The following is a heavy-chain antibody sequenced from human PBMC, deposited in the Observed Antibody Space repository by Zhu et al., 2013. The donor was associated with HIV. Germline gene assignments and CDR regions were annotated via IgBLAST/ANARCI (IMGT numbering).Heavy chain of an antibody. J-gene: IGHJ4*02. CDR3: ARGPGLNGDYVHFDY. Sequence: QVQLQQWGAGLLKPSETLSLTCAVYGGSFSGYYWSWIRQPPGKGLEWIGEINHSGSTNYNPSLKSRVTISVDTSKNQFSLKLSSVTAADTAVYYCARGPGLNGDYVHFDYWGQGTLVTVSS. V-gene: IGHV4-34*01. D-gene: IGHD4-17*01. CDR1: GGSFSGYY. CDR2: INHSGST.